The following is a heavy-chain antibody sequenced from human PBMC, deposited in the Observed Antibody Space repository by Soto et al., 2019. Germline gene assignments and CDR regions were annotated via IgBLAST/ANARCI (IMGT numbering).Heavy chain of an antibody. D-gene: IGHD5-12*01. J-gene: IGHJ4*02. CDR2: IYYSGST. V-gene: IGHV4-31*03. Sequence: PSETLSLTCTVSGGSISSGGYYWSWIRQHPGKGLEWIGYIYYSGSTYYNPSLKSRVTISVDTSKNQFSLKLSSVTAADTAVYYCARGKKSGYPFDYWGQGTLVTVSS. CDR3: ARGKKSGYPFDY. CDR1: GGSISSGGYY.